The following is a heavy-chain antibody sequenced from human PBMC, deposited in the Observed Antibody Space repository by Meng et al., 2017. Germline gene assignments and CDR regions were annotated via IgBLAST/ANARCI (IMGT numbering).Heavy chain of an antibody. CDR3: ARPYSYDSIDY. V-gene: IGHV3-30*01. CDR1: GFTFSSYA. J-gene: IGHJ4*02. D-gene: IGHD3-22*01. Sequence: SLKISCAASGFTFSSYAMHWVRQAPGKGLEWVAVISYDGSNKYYADSVKGRFTISRDNSKNTLYLQMNSLRAEDTAVYYCARPYSYDSIDYWGQGTLVTVSS. CDR2: ISYDGSNK.